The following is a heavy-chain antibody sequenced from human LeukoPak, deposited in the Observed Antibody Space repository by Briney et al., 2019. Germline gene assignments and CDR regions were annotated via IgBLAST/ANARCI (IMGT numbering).Heavy chain of an antibody. CDR3: VLIDYYNYALVY. Sequence: PSETLSLTCSVSGGSINSYYWTWIRQPPGKGLEWIGYIYYSGSTNYSPSLKSRVSISIDTSKNQFSLNLCSVTAADTAVFYCVLIDYYNYALVYWGQGTLVTVSS. V-gene: IGHV4-59*13. CDR2: IYYSGST. D-gene: IGHD3-10*01. J-gene: IGHJ4*02. CDR1: GGSINSYY.